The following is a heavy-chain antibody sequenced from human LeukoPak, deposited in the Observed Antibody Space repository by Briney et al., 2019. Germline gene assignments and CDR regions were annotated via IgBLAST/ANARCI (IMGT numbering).Heavy chain of an antibody. J-gene: IGHJ4*02. CDR2: INHSGST. CDR1: GFTFRSYA. Sequence: GSLRLSCGASGFTFRSYAMSWVRQAPGKGLEWIGEINHSGSTHYNPSLKSRVTISVDRSKNQFSLNLSSVTAADTAVYYCARGSESGYTYWSQGTLVTVSS. V-gene: IGHV4-34*01. CDR3: ARGSESGYTY. D-gene: IGHD5-18*01.